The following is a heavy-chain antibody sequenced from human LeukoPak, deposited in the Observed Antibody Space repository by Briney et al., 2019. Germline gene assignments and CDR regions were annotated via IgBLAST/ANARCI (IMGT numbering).Heavy chain of an antibody. CDR1: RFTFSSYG. CDR3: ARDSYDILTGYYSGPDY. CDR2: IWYDGSSE. V-gene: IGHV3-33*01. Sequence: GGSLRLSCAASRFTFSSYGMHWVRQAPGKGLEWVTLIWYDGSSEYYVDSVKGRFTISRDNSKNTLYLQINSLRAEDTAVYYCARDSYDILTGYYSGPDYWGQGTQVTVSS. D-gene: IGHD3-9*01. J-gene: IGHJ4*02.